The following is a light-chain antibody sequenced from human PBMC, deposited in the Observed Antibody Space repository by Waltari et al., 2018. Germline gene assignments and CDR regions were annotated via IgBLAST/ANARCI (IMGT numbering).Light chain of an antibody. V-gene: IGKV3-15*01. CDR2: GAS. Sequence: VLTQSPATLSVSPGERATLSCRASQSVSTNLAWYQQKPGQAPRLLIYGASTRATDIPARFSGSGSGTEFTLTISSLQSEDCAVYYCHQYNDGPPFNFGQGTKLEIK. J-gene: IGKJ2*01. CDR1: QSVSTN. CDR3: HQYNDGPPFN.